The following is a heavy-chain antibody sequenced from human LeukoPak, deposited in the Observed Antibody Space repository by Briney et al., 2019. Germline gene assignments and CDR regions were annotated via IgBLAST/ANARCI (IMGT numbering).Heavy chain of an antibody. CDR3: AKDLAGYDDY. D-gene: IGHD5-12*01. CDR1: GFTNYW. J-gene: IGHJ4*02. CDR2: INQDGSEK. Sequence: LPGGSLRLSCAASGFTNYWMTWVRQAPGKGLEWVANINQDGSEKYYVDSVKGRVTISRDNAKNSLYLQMNSLRAEDTAVYYCAKDLAGYDDYWGQGTLVTVSS. V-gene: IGHV3-7*01.